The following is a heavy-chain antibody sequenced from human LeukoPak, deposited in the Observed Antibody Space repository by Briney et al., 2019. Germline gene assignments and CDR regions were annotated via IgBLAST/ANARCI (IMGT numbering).Heavy chain of an antibody. J-gene: IGHJ4*02. CDR3: ARDKIRRDGYRDSY. V-gene: IGHV1-69*05. Sequence: SVKVSCKASGGTFSSYAISWVRLAPGQGLEWMGRIIPIFGTANYAQKFQGRVTITTDESTSTAYMELSSLRSEDTAVYYCARDKIRRDGYRDSYWGQGTLVTVSS. D-gene: IGHD5-24*01. CDR2: IIPIFGTA. CDR1: GGTFSSYA.